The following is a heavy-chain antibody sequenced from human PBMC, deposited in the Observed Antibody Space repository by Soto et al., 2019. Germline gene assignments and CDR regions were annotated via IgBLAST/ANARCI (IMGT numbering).Heavy chain of an antibody. Sequence: GGSLRLSCAASGFTFSSYSMNWVRQAPGKGLEWVSSISSSSSYIYYADSVKGRFTISRDNAKNSLYLQMNSLRAEDTAVYYCARDTTSIAAAGRRGWFDPWGQGTLVTVSS. CDR2: ISSSSSYI. CDR3: ARDTTSIAAAGRRGWFDP. J-gene: IGHJ5*02. CDR1: GFTFSSYS. V-gene: IGHV3-21*01. D-gene: IGHD6-13*01.